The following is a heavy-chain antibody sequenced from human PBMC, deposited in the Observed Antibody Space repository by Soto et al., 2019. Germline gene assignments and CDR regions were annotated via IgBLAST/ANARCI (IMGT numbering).Heavy chain of an antibody. CDR3: AREVIAATGTIRWFDP. Sequence: LRLSCAASGFTFSRHWMHWVRQTPGKGPVWVSRINDDGSSTKYADSVKGRFTIARDNAKNTVFLQMSSLRAEDTAVYYCAREVIAATGTIRWFDPWGQGTLVTVSS. V-gene: IGHV3-74*03. J-gene: IGHJ5*02. CDR1: GFTFSRHW. CDR2: INDDGSST. D-gene: IGHD6-25*01.